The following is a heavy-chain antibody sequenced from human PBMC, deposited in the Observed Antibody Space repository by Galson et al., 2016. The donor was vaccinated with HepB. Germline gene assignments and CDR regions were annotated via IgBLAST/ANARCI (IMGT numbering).Heavy chain of an antibody. CDR3: ALYLGNPLGDY. V-gene: IGHV4-34*01. CDR2: VRHVGAP. Sequence: ETLSPTCVVDGVPLNEYYWNWIRQFPGKGLEWIGAVRHVGAPTYNPSLESRVTISIDTSKKQFSLHLTSVTAADTAAYYCALYLGNPLGDYWGQGTPFTVAS. J-gene: IGHJ4*02. D-gene: IGHD3-16*01. CDR1: GVPLNEYY.